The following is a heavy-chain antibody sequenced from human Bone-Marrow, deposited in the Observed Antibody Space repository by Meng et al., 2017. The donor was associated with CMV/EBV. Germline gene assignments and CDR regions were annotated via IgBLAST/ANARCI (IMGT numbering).Heavy chain of an antibody. CDR1: GFTFSDYY. J-gene: IGHJ4*02. CDR3: ARVLGGYSYGYNY. V-gene: IGHV3-11*01. CDR2: ISSSGSTI. D-gene: IGHD5-18*01. Sequence: GESLKISCAASGFTFSDYYMSWIRQAPGKGLEWVSYISSSGSTIYYADSVKGRFTISRDNAKNSLYLQMNSLRAEDTAVYYCARVLGGYSYGYNYWGQGTLVTVSS.